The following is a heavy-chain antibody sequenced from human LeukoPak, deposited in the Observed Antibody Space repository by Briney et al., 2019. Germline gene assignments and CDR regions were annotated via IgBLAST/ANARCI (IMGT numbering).Heavy chain of an antibody. CDR3: ARSRGWLQSHPLGY. D-gene: IGHD5-24*01. Sequence: PSETLYLTCTVSGGSISSRPYCWGWIRQPPGKGLEWLGNFYYSGSTYYKPSLKSRVTISVDTSKNQISLKLSSVTAADTAVYYCARSRGWLQSHPLGYWGQGTLVTVSS. CDR2: FYYSGST. CDR1: GGSISSRPYC. V-gene: IGHV4-39*01. J-gene: IGHJ4*02.